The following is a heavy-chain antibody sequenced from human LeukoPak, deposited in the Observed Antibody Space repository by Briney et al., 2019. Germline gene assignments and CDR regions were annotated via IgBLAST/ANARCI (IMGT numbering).Heavy chain of an antibody. V-gene: IGHV1-18*01. CDR2: ISANNGDT. CDR1: GYTFTSYG. CDR3: ARGSLQAMFDY. J-gene: IGHJ4*02. Sequence: PGASVKVSCKASGYTFTSYGIAWVRQAPGQGLQWMGWISANNGDTSYSQKLQGRVTMTTDTSTNTAYMELRSLRSDDTAVYYCARGSLQAMFDYWGQGTLVTVSS. D-gene: IGHD3-16*01.